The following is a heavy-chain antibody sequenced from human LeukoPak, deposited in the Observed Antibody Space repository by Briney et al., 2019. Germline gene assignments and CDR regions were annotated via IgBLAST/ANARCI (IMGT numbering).Heavy chain of an antibody. J-gene: IGHJ4*02. Sequence: GGSLRLSCAASGFTVSNNYMSWARQAPGKGLEWVSVIYSGGSTYYADSVKGRFTISRDTSKNTLSLQMNSLRAEDTAVYYCASLSLGHYWGQGTLVTVSS. D-gene: IGHD6-6*01. CDR3: ASLSLGHY. V-gene: IGHV3-53*01. CDR1: GFTVSNNY. CDR2: IYSGGST.